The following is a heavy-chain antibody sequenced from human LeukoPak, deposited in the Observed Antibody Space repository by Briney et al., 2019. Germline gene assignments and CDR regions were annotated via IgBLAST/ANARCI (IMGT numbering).Heavy chain of an antibody. V-gene: IGHV6-1*01. D-gene: IGHD3-16*01. J-gene: IGHJ4*02. CDR2: TYYRSKWYN. CDR1: GDSVSSNSAT. CDR3: AREGSDGYLFDY. Sequence: SQTLSLTCAISGDSVSSNSATWDWIRQSPSRGPEWLGRTYYRSKWYNDYAVSVKSRVTINPDTSKNQFSLQLNSVTPEDTAVYYCAREGSDGYLFDYWGQGSLVIVSS.